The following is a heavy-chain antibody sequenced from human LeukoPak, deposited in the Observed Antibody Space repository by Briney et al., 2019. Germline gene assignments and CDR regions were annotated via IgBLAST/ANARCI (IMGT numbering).Heavy chain of an antibody. J-gene: IGHJ5*02. CDR3: ARDGNWFDP. Sequence: MPSETLSLTCAVYGGSFSGYYWSWIRQPPGKGLEWIGEINHSGSTNYNPSLKSRVTISVDTSKNQFSLKLSSVTAADTAVYYCARDGNWFDPWGQGTLVTVSS. CDR2: INHSGST. CDR1: GGSFSGYY. V-gene: IGHV4-34*01.